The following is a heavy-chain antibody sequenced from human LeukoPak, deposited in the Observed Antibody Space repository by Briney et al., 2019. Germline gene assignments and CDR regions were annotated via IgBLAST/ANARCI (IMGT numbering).Heavy chain of an antibody. CDR1: GYTFTGYY. V-gene: IGHV1-2*02. CDR2: INLNSGDT. J-gene: IGHJ4*02. CDR3: ARGVLRDHFDY. D-gene: IGHD3-16*01. Sequence: GASVKVSCKASGYTFTGYYIHWVRQAPGQGLEWMGWINLNSGDTNYAQKFQGRVAMTRDTSISTAYMELSRLRSGDTAVYYCARGVLRDHFDYWGQGTLVIVSS.